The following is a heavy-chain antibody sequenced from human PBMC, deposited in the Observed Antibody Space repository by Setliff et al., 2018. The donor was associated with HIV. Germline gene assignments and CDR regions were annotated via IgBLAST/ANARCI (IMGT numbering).Heavy chain of an antibody. V-gene: IGHV3-48*01. CDR2: IRYSGGT. CDR3: ARDLRGTSSPADN. Sequence: PGGSLRLSCAASGFTFSTYSMNWVRQAPGKGLEWVSYIRYSGGTHYADSVKGRFTVSRDNVKNSLFLQMNSLRAEDTAVYYCARDLRGTSSPADNWGQGTLVPVSS. CDR1: GFTFSTYS. D-gene: IGHD3-16*01. J-gene: IGHJ4*02.